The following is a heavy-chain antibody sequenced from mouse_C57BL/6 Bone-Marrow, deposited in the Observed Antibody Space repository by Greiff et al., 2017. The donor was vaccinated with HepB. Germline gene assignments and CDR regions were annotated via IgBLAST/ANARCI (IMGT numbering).Heavy chain of an antibody. J-gene: IGHJ2*01. CDR3: TGDYYGSSPHYFDY. D-gene: IGHD1-1*01. CDR2: IYPGNSDT. V-gene: IGHV1-5*01. Sequence: VQLQQSGTVLARPGASVKMSCKTSGYTFTSYWMHWVKQRPGQGLEWIGAIYPGNSDTSYNQKFKGKAKLTAVTSASTAYMELSSRTNEDSAVYYCTGDYYGSSPHYFDYWGQGTTLTVSS. CDR1: GYTFTSYW.